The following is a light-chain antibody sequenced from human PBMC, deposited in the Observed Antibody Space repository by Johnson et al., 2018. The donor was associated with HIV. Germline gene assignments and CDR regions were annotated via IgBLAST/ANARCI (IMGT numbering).Light chain of an antibody. V-gene: IGLV1-51*02. Sequence: QSVLTQPPSVSAAPGQKVTISRSGSSSNIGNNYVSWYQQLPGTAPKLLIYENNKRPSGIPDRFSGSKSGTSATLGITGLQTGDEADYYCGKWDSSLSAGGDGFGNGNKVTVL. J-gene: IGLJ1*01. CDR1: SSNIGNNY. CDR2: ENN. CDR3: GKWDSSLSAGGDG.